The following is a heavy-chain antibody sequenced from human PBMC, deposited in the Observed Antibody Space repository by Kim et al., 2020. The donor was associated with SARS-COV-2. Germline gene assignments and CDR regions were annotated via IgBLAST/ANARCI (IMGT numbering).Heavy chain of an antibody. Sequence: IFYADSMKGRFTVSRDNAKNSLYLQMNSLRAEDTAVYYCARERYSGSYSDYWGQGTLVTVSS. CDR2: I. CDR3: ARERYSGSYSDY. D-gene: IGHD1-26*01. V-gene: IGHV3-21*01. J-gene: IGHJ4*02.